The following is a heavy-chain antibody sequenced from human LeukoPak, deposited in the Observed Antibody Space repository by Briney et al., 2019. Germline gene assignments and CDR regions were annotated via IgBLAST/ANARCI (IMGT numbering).Heavy chain of an antibody. Sequence: PSETLSLTCAVYGGSFSGYYWSWIRQPPGKGLEWIGEINHSGSTNYNPSLKSRVTISVDTSKNQFSLKLSSVTAADTAVYYCARHWAYSGYDFRRHSSGWYPNWFDPWGQGTLVTVSS. CDR1: GGSFSGYY. J-gene: IGHJ5*02. V-gene: IGHV4-34*01. CDR2: INHSGST. CDR3: ARHWAYSGYDFRRHSSGWYPNWFDP. D-gene: IGHD6-19*01.